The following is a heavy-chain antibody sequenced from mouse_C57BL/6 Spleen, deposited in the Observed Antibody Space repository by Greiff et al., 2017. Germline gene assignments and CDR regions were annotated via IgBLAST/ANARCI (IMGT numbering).Heavy chain of an antibody. J-gene: IGHJ2*01. CDR3: ARSNYGSSYYFDY. CDR1: GYTFTSYW. D-gene: IGHD1-1*01. CDR2: IYPGRGST. Sequence: VQLQQPGAELVKPGASVTMSCKASGYTFTSYWITWVKQRPGQGLEWIGDIYPGRGSTNYNEKFKSKATLTVDTSSSTAYMQLSSLTSEDAAVYYCARSNYGSSYYFDYWGQGTTRTVSS. V-gene: IGHV1-55*01.